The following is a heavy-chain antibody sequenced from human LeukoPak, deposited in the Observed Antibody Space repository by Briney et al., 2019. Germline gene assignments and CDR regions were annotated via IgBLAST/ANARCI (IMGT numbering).Heavy chain of an antibody. V-gene: IGHV3-74*01. CDR3: ARDHLSSGSSPDYYYYYYMDV. D-gene: IGHD6-19*01. CDR1: GFTFSSYA. CDR2: INSDGSST. J-gene: IGHJ6*03. Sequence: GGSLRLSCAASGFTFSSYAMSWVRQAPGKGLEWVSDINSDGSSTSYADSVKGRFTISRDNAKNTLYLQMNSLRAEDTAVYYCARDHLSSGSSPDYYYYYYMDVWGKGTTVTISS.